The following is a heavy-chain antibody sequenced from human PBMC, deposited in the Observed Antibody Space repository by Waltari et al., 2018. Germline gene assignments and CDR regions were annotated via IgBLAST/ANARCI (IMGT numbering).Heavy chain of an antibody. D-gene: IGHD3-10*01. V-gene: IGHV3-74*01. CDR1: GFSFSTYW. J-gene: IGHJ6*02. CDR2: INPEGNTV. Sequence: EVQLVESGGGLVQPGGSLRLSCAASGFSFSTYWMNWARQVPGEGLVWVSRINPEGNTVVYADSVKGRFTTSRDNAKNTLYLQMNSLRDDDTAVYYCARSGFMDVWGQGTTVTVSS. CDR3: ARSGFMDV.